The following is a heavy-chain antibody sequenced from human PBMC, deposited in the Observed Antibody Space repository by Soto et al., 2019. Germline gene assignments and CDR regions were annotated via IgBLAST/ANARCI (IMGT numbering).Heavy chain of an antibody. CDR3: ARLTANGMDV. CDR2: IYYSGST. D-gene: IGHD5-18*01. CDR1: GGSFSSSSYY. Sequence: SETLFLTCTVSGGSFSSSSYYWGWIRQPPGKGLEWIGSIYYSGSTYYNPSLKSRVTISVDTSKNQFSLKLSSVTAADTAVYYCARLTANGMDVWGQGTTVT. V-gene: IGHV4-39*01. J-gene: IGHJ6*02.